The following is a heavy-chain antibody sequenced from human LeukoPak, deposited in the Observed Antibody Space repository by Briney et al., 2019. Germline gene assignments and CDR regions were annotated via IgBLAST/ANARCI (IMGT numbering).Heavy chain of an antibody. CDR1: GFSFNSYD. Sequence: GGSLRLSCAASGFSFNSYDMSWVCQAPGKGLEWVSVISGSGYTTYYADSVKGRFTISRDNSKNTLYLQMNSLRAEDTAVYYCANSVSSYRKRFDYWGQGTLVAVSS. V-gene: IGHV3-23*01. D-gene: IGHD1-14*01. CDR2: ISGSGYTT. CDR3: ANSVSSYRKRFDY. J-gene: IGHJ4*02.